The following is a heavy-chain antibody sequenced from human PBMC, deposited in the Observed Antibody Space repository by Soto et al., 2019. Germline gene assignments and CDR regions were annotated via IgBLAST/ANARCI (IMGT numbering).Heavy chain of an antibody. Sequence: QVQLVQSGAEVKKPGSSVKVSCKASGGTFSSYAISWVRQAPGQGLEWMGGIIPIFGTENYAQKFQGRVTSTADESTSTAYMELSSLRAEDTAVYYCARVPADTAMVDFDYWGQGTLVTVSS. CDR2: IIPIFGTE. CDR3: ARVPADTAMVDFDY. D-gene: IGHD5-18*01. J-gene: IGHJ4*02. CDR1: GGTFSSYA. V-gene: IGHV1-69*01.